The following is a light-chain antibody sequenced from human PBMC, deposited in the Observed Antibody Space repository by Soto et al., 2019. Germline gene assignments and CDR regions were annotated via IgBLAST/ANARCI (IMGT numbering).Light chain of an antibody. CDR2: RDY. Sequence: SYELTQPLSVSVALGQTARITCGGNNIGSKNVHWYQQKPGQAPVLVIYRDYNRPSGIPERFSGSNSVNTATLSISRAQAGDEADYYCQVWDSSTHVVFGGATKVTVL. CDR1: NIGSKN. V-gene: IGLV3-9*01. CDR3: QVWDSSTHVV. J-gene: IGLJ2*01.